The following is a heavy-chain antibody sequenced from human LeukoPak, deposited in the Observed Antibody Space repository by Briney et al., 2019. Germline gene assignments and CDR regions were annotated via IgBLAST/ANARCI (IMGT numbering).Heavy chain of an antibody. CDR3: ARAHVGTIEY. D-gene: IGHD4/OR15-4a*01. CDR2: ISAKTGNL. CDR1: GFTFNTYG. V-gene: IGHV1-18*01. Sequence: GASVKVSCKASGFTFNTYGFTWVRQAPGQGLQWMGWISAKTGNLKYDEKFQGRVTMTTDTSTSTTYVELRSLRSDDTAIYYCARAHVGTIEYWGQGTLVTVSS. J-gene: IGHJ4*02.